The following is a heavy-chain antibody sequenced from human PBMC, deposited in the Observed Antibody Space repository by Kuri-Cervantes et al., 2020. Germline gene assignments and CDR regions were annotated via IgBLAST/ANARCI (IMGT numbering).Heavy chain of an antibody. CDR1: GFSVSSNY. Sequence: GGSLRLSCAASGFSVSSNYMSWVRQAPGKGLEWVAVIYSGVSTYYAAYVKGRFTISRENSKNPLYLQMNSLRAEDTPVYYCARGITVLYYSGMDVWGQGTTVTVSS. CDR3: ARGITVLYYSGMDV. J-gene: IGHJ6*02. V-gene: IGHV3-66*02. CDR2: IYSGVST. D-gene: IGHD3-9*01.